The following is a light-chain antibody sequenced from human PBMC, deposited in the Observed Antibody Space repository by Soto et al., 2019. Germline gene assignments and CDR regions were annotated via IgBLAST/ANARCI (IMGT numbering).Light chain of an antibody. V-gene: IGKV3-15*01. J-gene: IGKJ1*01. CDR3: HQYNNWPPWT. CDR1: QRVSNN. Sequence: ILMTQSPATLSVSPGERATLSCRASQRVSNNLAWYQQKPGKAPRLLIYDASTRATGIPARFSGSGSGTEFTLTISGLQSEDFAVYYCHQYNNWPPWTFGQGTKVEIK. CDR2: DAS.